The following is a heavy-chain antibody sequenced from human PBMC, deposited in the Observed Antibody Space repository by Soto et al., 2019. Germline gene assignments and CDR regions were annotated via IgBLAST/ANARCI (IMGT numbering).Heavy chain of an antibody. CDR3: ARSFGEGVDS. CDR1: GGSISGYF. J-gene: IGHJ4*02. Sequence: QVQLQESGPGLVKASETLSLTCTVSGGSISGYFWSWIRQPPGKGLEWVGYIYYSGSTNYNPSLKSRVTLSVDTSKNQFSLKVTSVTAADTAVYYCARSFGEGVDSWGQGTLVTVSS. V-gene: IGHV4-59*01. D-gene: IGHD3-10*01. CDR2: IYYSGST.